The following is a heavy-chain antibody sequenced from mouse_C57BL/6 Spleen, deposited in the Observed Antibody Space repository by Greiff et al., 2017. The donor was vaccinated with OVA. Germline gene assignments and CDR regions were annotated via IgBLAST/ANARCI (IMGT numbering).Heavy chain of an antibody. V-gene: IGHV1-75*01. CDR1: GYTFTDYY. Sequence: QVQLQQSGPELVKPGASVKISCKASGYTFTDYYINWVKQRPGQGLEWIGWIFPGSGSTYYNEKFKGKATLTVDKSSSTAYMLLSSLTSEDSAVYFCADFITTVVGHFDVWGTGTTVTVSS. D-gene: IGHD1-1*01. J-gene: IGHJ1*03. CDR3: ADFITTVVGHFDV. CDR2: IFPGSGST.